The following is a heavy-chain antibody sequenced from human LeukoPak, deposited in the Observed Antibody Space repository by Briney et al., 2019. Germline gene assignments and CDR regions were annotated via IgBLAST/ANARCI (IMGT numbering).Heavy chain of an antibody. CDR2: IIPIFGTA. Sequence: GSSVKVSCKASGGTFSSYAISWVRQAPGQGLEWMGGIIPIFGTANYAQKFQGRVTITADKSTSTAYMELSRLRSDDTAVYYCARASRDGLAEANFDYWGQGTLVTVSS. J-gene: IGHJ4*02. CDR3: ARASRDGLAEANFDY. CDR1: GGTFSSYA. D-gene: IGHD5-24*01. V-gene: IGHV1-69*06.